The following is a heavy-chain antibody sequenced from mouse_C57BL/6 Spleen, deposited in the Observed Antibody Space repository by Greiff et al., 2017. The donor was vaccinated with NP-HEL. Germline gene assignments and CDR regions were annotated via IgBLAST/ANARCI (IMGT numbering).Heavy chain of an antibody. J-gene: IGHJ2*01. CDR2: IYPGDGDT. V-gene: IGHV1-82*01. Sequence: QVQLQQSGPELVKPGASVKISCKASGYAFSSSWMNWVKQRPGKGLEWIGRIYPGDGDTNYNGKFKGKATLTADKSSSTAYMQLSSLTSEDSAVYFCVRQGGYSNYGFDYWGQGTTLTVSS. D-gene: IGHD2-5*01. CDR3: VRQGGYSNYGFDY. CDR1: GYAFSSSW.